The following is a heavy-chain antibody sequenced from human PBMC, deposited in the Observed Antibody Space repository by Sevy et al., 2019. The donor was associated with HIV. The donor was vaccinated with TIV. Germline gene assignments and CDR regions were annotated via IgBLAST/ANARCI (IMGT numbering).Heavy chain of an antibody. J-gene: IGHJ4*02. V-gene: IGHV1-2*02. CDR3: SRSVYGSRTYLNDY. D-gene: IGHD3-10*01. Sequence: ASVKVCCKASGYTFTGYYMHWVRQAPGQGLEWMGWIDPNSGGTNYAQKFQGRVTMSTDTSISTAYMELSRLRSDDTALYYCSRSVYGSRTYLNDYWGQGTLVTVSS. CDR2: IDPNSGGT. CDR1: GYTFTGYY.